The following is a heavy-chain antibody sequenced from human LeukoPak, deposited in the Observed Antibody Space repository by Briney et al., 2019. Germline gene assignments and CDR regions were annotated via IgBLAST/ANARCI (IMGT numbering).Heavy chain of an antibody. CDR2: TYYRSNWYY. V-gene: IGHV6-1*01. Sequence: SQTLSLTCAISGDSVSSISVAWNWIRQSPSRGLEWLGRTYYRSNWYYEYAVSVKGRININPDPSKNQFSLQLNSVTPEDTGVYYCALARFEYHYGMDVWGQGTTVTVSS. J-gene: IGHJ6*02. D-gene: IGHD3-16*01. CDR3: ALARFEYHYGMDV. CDR1: GDSVSSISVA.